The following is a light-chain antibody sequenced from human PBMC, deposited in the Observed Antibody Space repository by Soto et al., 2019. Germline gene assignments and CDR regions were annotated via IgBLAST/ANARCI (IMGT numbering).Light chain of an antibody. CDR1: SSNIGSNT. V-gene: IGLV1-44*01. Sequence: QSVLTQPPSTSGTPGQRVTISCSGSSSNIGSNTVHWYQQIPGTAPKLLIYTNNQRSSGVSDRFSGSKSDTSASPVISGLQSEDEADYYCATWDNGLTGVVFGGGTKLTVL. CDR2: TNN. CDR3: ATWDNGLTGVV. J-gene: IGLJ2*01.